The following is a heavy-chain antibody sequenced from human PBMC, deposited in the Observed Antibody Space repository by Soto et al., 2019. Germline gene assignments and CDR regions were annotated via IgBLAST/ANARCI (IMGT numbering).Heavy chain of an antibody. V-gene: IGHV1-3*01. CDR3: ARVKAVDRPHNHPTNPSY. D-gene: IGHD6-19*01. Sequence: GASVKVSCKASGYTFTSYAMHWVRQAPGQRLEWMGWINAGNGNTKYSQKFQGRVTITRDTSASTAYMELSSLRSEDTAVYYCARVKAVDRPHNHPTNPSYWGQGTLVTVSS. CDR2: INAGNGNT. J-gene: IGHJ4*02. CDR1: GYTFTSYA.